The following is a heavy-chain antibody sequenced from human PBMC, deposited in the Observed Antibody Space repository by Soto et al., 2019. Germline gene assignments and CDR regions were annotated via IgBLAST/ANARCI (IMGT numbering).Heavy chain of an antibody. V-gene: IGHV3-33*01. D-gene: IGHD2-2*01. Sequence: PGGSLRLSCAASGFTFSNSGMHWVRQAPGKGLEWVALIWFDGSEKYYADSVKGRFAISRDNSKNTLYLQMNSLRAEDTAVYYCARLYCTSASCYSLGAFDIRGQGTMVTVSS. CDR1: GFTFSNSG. J-gene: IGHJ3*02. CDR2: IWFDGSEK. CDR3: ARLYCTSASCYSLGAFDI.